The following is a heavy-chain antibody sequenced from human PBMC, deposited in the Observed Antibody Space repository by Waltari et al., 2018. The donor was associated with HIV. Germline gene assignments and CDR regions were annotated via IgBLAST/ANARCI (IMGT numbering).Heavy chain of an antibody. J-gene: IGHJ4*02. V-gene: IGHV1-69*08. D-gene: IGHD3-3*01. CDR1: GGIFSQASGATFTTHS. Sequence: QVQLVQSGPELKKPGSSVKVYCKASGGIFSQASGATFTTHSVRLVRQAACQGLQGMGGIILNLGAPQIAQKFQERLTTTADKVTTTVYMELTSLGSEDTAVYYCVDFCGLGDFDSWGQGTQVIVSS. CDR3: VDFCGLGDFDS. CDR2: IILNLGAP.